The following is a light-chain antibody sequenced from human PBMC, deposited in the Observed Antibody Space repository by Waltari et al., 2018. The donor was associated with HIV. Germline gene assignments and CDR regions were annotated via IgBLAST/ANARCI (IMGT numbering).Light chain of an antibody. V-gene: IGKV3-20*01. CDR2: GAS. J-gene: IGKJ1*01. Sequence: EMVLAQSPGTLSLSTGERATLPCRASQSVSTNYLAWYQQKPGQAPRLLIYGASNRATGIPDRFSGSGSGTDFTLTISRLEPEDFAVYYCQQYVISPWTFGQGTKVEIK. CDR3: QQYVISPWT. CDR1: QSVSTNY.